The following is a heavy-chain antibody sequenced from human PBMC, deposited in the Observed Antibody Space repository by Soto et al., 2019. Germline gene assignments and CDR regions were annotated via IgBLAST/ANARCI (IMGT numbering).Heavy chain of an antibody. J-gene: IGHJ4*02. V-gene: IGHV3-30-3*01. D-gene: IGHD6-6*01. CDR3: ASSLYSSSYNDY. CDR2: ISYDGSNK. Sequence: GGSLRLSCAASGFTFSSCAMHWVRQAPGKGLEWVAVISYDGSNKYYADSVKGRFTISRDNSKNTLYLQMNSLRAEDTAVYYCASSLYSSSYNDYWGQGTLVTVSS. CDR1: GFTFSSCA.